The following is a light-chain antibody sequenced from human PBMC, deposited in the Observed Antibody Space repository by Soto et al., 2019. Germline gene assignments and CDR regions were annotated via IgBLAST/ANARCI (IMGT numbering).Light chain of an antibody. Sequence: DIVMTQTPLSSPVTLGQPASISCRSSQSLVHSDGNTYLSWLHQRPGQPPRLLISRISNRFSGVPDRFSGSGAGTDFTLRITRVEAEDVGIYCCLPATQFPWTFGQGTKVEIK. CDR1: QSLVHSDGNTY. V-gene: IGKV2-24*01. CDR2: RIS. CDR3: LPATQFPWT. J-gene: IGKJ1*01.